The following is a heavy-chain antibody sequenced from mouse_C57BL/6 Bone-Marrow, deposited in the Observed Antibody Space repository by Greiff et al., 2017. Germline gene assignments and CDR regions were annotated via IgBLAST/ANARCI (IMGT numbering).Heavy chain of an antibody. D-gene: IGHD3-2*02. CDR1: GYTFTDYN. Sequence: VQLQQSGPELVKPGASVKIPCKASGYTFTDYNMDWVKQSHGKSLEWIGDINPNNGGTIYNQKFKGKATLTVDKSSSTAYMELRSLTSEDTAVYYCARWTAQALYAMDYWGQGTSVTVSS. CDR2: INPNNGGT. V-gene: IGHV1-18*01. CDR3: ARWTAQALYAMDY. J-gene: IGHJ4*01.